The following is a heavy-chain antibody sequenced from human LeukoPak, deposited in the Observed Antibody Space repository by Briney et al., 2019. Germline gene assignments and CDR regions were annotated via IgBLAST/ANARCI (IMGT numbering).Heavy chain of an antibody. Sequence: SETLSLTCTVSGGSISGYYWSWIRQPPGKGLEWIGYIYYSGSTNYNPSLKSRVTISVDTSKNQFSLKLSSVTAADTAVYYCARDVGDDSSGSQGGWFDPWGQGTLVTVSS. CDR3: ARDVGDDSSGSQGGWFDP. CDR2: IYYSGST. D-gene: IGHD3-22*01. V-gene: IGHV4-59*01. CDR1: GGSISGYY. J-gene: IGHJ5*02.